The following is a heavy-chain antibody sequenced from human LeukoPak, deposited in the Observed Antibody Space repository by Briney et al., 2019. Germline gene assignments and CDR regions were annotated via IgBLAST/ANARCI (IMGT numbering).Heavy chain of an antibody. D-gene: IGHD1-1*01. V-gene: IGHV5-51*01. CDR3: ARGEAGYNWNYPFDY. Sequence: HGESLQISCKGSGSSFTSYWIGWVRQLPGKGLEWMGIIYPGDSDTRYSPSFQGQVTISADKSISTAYLQWSSLKASDTAMYYCARGEAGYNWNYPFDYWGQGTLVTVSS. J-gene: IGHJ4*02. CDR1: GSSFTSYW. CDR2: IYPGDSDT.